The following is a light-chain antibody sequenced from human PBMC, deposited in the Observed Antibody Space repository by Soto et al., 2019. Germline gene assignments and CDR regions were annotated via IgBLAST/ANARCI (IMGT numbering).Light chain of an antibody. CDR3: HHYDGSPRT. CDR1: QSDRSNY. J-gene: IGKJ2*01. CDR2: GVF. Sequence: ETVLTQAPGTVSLYPGERATLSCTTSQSDRSNYLAWYQQKPGQAPRLVVYGVFNRATGIPDRFSGSGSGTDFTLTISGLEPEDSAVYYCHHYDGSPRTVGQGTKLEI. V-gene: IGKV3-20*01.